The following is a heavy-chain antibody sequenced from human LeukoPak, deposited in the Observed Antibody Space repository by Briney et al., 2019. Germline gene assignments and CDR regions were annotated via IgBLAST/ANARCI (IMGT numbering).Heavy chain of an antibody. D-gene: IGHD3-22*01. V-gene: IGHV1-3*04. CDR3: ANTYYYDSSGYLS. CDR2: INTGNGNT. Sequence: ASVKVSCKASGYTFTGFTIHWVRQAPGQRLEWMGWINTGNGNTKYSQKFQGRVTITRDTSASTAYMELSSLRSEDTAVYYCANTYYYDSSGYLSWGQGTLVTVSS. CDR1: GYTFTGFT. J-gene: IGHJ4*02.